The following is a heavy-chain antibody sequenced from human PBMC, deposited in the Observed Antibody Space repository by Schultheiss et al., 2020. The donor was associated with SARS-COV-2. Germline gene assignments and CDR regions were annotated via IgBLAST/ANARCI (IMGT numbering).Heavy chain of an antibody. CDR1: GFTFSSYA. D-gene: IGHD1-1*01. V-gene: IGHV3-30*04. CDR3: AELPNWNDGDAFDI. CDR2: ISYDGSNK. J-gene: IGHJ3*02. Sequence: GGSLRLSCSASGFTFSSYAMHWVRQAPGKGLEWVAVISYDGSNKYYADSVKGRFTISRDNVKNSLYLQMNSLRAEDTAVYYCAELPNWNDGDAFDIWGQGTMVTVSS.